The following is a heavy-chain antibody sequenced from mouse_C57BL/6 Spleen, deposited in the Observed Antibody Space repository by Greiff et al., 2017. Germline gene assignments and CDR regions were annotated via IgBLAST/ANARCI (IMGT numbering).Heavy chain of an antibody. CDR3: ARHEYYGSSFDY. Sequence: VKLVESGAELVKPGASVKLSCKASGYTFTEYTIHWVKQRSGQGLEWIGWFYPGSGSIKYNEKFKDKATLTADKSSSTVYMELSRLTSEDSAVYFCARHEYYGSSFDYWGQGTTLTVSS. D-gene: IGHD1-1*01. V-gene: IGHV1-62-2*01. CDR2: FYPGSGSI. J-gene: IGHJ2*01. CDR1: GYTFTEYT.